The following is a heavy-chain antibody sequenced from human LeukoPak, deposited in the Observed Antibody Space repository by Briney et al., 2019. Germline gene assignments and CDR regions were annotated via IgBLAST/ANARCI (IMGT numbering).Heavy chain of an antibody. V-gene: IGHV1-18*01. CDR3: ARVGIVAGSINFDY. Sequence: GPSLKPSSKASGYTFTSYGISWVRQAPGQGLKWMGWTSAYNGNTNYAQKLQGRVTMTTATSTSTAYMELRSLRSDDTAVYYCARVGIVAGSINFDYWGQGTLVTVSS. D-gene: IGHD6-19*01. CDR2: TSAYNGNT. J-gene: IGHJ4*02. CDR1: GYTFTSYG.